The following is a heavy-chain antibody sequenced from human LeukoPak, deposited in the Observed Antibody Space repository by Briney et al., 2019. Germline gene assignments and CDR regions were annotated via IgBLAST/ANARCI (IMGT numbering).Heavy chain of an antibody. D-gene: IGHD6-13*01. CDR3: ARFDPGVGSSRVFDY. V-gene: IGHV3-9*01. J-gene: IGHJ4*02. CDR1: GFTFDDYG. Sequence: GGSLRLSCAASGFTFDDYGMHWVRQAPGKGLEWVSVISWNSGSIGYADSVKGRFTISRDNAKNSLYLQMNSLRVEDTAVYYCARFDPGVGSSRVFDYWGQGTLVTVSS. CDR2: ISWNSGSI.